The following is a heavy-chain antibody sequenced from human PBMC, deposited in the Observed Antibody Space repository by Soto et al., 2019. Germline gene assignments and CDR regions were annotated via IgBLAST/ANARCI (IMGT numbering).Heavy chain of an antibody. J-gene: IGHJ3*02. V-gene: IGHV4-4*02. D-gene: IGHD3-10*01. Sequence: QVQLQESGPGLVKPSGTLSLTCAVSGDSISRSYWWSWVRQFPGKGLEWIGEIYHSGSTIYNPSLRIRGPLSVDKSKNEFSLKMSSVTAADTAVYYCTSKFGQLLADAFDIWGQGTMVTVSS. CDR2: IYHSGST. CDR3: TSKFGQLLADAFDI. CDR1: GDSISRSYW.